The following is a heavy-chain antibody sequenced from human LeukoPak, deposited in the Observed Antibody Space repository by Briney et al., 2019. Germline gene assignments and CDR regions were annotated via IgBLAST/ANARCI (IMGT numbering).Heavy chain of an antibody. CDR2: IYYSEST. V-gene: IGHV4-59*07. CDR3: ASGGNPDAFDI. CDR1: GGSISSYY. J-gene: IGHJ3*02. Sequence: SDTLPLTCTVSGGSISSYYWSWLRQPPGKGLEWIGYIYYSESTNYNPSLTHRVNISVDTSKNQFSLKLRSVTAADTAVYYCASGGNPDAFDIWGQGTMVTVSS. D-gene: IGHD4-23*01.